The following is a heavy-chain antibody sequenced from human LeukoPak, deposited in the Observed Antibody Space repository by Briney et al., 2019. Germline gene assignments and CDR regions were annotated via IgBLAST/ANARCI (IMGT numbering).Heavy chain of an antibody. V-gene: IGHV3-30*18. D-gene: IGHD3-10*01. Sequence: GGSLRLSCAASGFTFSSYGMHWVRQAPGKGLEWVAVISYDGSNKYYADSVKGRFTISRDNSKNTLYLQMNSLRAEDTAVYYCAKEKDNYGSGSLNFDYWGQGTLVTVSS. J-gene: IGHJ4*02. CDR2: ISYDGSNK. CDR3: AKEKDNYGSGSLNFDY. CDR1: GFTFSSYG.